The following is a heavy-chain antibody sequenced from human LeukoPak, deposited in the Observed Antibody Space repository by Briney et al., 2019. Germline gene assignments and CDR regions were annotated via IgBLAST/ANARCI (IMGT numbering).Heavy chain of an antibody. CDR3: ATLVEYSSSSNAFDI. CDR1: GYTFTVYY. D-gene: IGHD6-6*01. CDR2: INPNSGGT. V-gene: IGHV1-2*05. Sequence: ASVKVSCKDSGYTFTVYYMHWVRQAPGQGLEWMGRINPNSGGTNYAQKFQGRVTMTRDTSISTAYLELSRLRSDDTDVYYCATLVEYSSSSNAFDIWGQGTMVTVSS. J-gene: IGHJ3*02.